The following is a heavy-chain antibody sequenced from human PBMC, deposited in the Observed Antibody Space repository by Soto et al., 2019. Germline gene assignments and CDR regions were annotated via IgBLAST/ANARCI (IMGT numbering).Heavy chain of an antibody. CDR1: GGSFSGYY. CDR2: INHSGST. J-gene: IGHJ4*02. V-gene: IGHV4-34*01. D-gene: IGHD1-26*01. CDR3: AREGIVGATGHFDY. Sequence: QVQLQQWGAGLLKPSETLSLTCAVYGGSFSGYYWSWIRQPPGKGLEWIGEINHSGSTNYNPSLKSRVTISVDTSKNQLSLKLSSVTAADTAVYYCAREGIVGATGHFDYWGQGTLVTVSS.